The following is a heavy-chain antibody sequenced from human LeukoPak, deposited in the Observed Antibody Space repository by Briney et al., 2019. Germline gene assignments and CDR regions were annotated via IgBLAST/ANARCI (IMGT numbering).Heavy chain of an antibody. CDR3: ARTYGDYDDAFDV. Sequence: PSETLSLTCTVSGGSISSSTYYWGWLRQPPGTGLEWLGSIYYSGSTYNNPSLKSRVTIFVDTSKNQFSLKLSSVTATDTAVYYCARTYGDYDDAFDVWGQGTMVTVSS. V-gene: IGHV4-39*01. J-gene: IGHJ3*01. CDR1: GGSISSSTYY. CDR2: IYYSGST. D-gene: IGHD4-17*01.